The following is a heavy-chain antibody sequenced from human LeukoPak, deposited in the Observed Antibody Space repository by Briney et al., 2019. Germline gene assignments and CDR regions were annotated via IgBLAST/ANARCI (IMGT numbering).Heavy chain of an antibody. CDR3: ARGRLWFGELYGAFDI. J-gene: IGHJ3*02. V-gene: IGHV4-61*02. CDR2: IYTSENT. Sequence: SQTLSLTCTVSGGSISSGNYYWNWIRQPAGKGLEWIGRIYTSENTNYNPSLKSRVTISVDTSKNQFSLKLSSVTAADTAVYYCARGRLWFGELYGAFDIWGQGTMVTVSS. D-gene: IGHD3-10*01. CDR1: GGSISSGNYY.